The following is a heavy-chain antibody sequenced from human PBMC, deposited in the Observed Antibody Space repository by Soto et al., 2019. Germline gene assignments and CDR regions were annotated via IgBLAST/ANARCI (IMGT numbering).Heavy chain of an antibody. D-gene: IGHD2-8*02. CDR3: ATAHSTDYSMGV. Sequence: EVQLEESGGGMVKPGGSLRLSCVASGLTFSANGMNWVRQAPGKGLEWVATISTTGRYTYYADPVKSRFTISRDNARNSLYLQADSLRAEDTAVYCCATAHSTDYSMGVWGQGTTVTVSS. J-gene: IGHJ6*02. CDR2: ISTTGRYT. V-gene: IGHV3-21*02. CDR1: GLTFSANG.